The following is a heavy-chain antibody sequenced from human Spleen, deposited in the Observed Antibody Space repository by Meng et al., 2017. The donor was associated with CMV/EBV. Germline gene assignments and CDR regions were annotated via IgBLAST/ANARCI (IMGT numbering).Heavy chain of an antibody. Sequence: SVKVSCKASGGTFSSYAISWVRQAPGQGLEWMGGIIPILGIANYAQKFQGRVTITTDESTSTAYMELSSLRSEDTAVYYCARVPYSSGWYDYYYYGMDVWGQGTTVTVSS. D-gene: IGHD6-19*01. J-gene: IGHJ6*02. CDR3: ARVPYSSGWYDYYYYGMDV. V-gene: IGHV1-69*10. CDR2: IIPILGIA. CDR1: GGTFSSYA.